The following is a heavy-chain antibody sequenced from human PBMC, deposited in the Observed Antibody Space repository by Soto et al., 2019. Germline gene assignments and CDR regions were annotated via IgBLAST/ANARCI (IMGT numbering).Heavy chain of an antibody. Sequence: EVQLVESGGGLVQPGGSLRLSCAASGFTFSSYSMNWVRQAPGKGLEWVSYISSSSSTIYYAVSVKGRFTISRDNAKNSRYLQLNSLRAEDTAVYYWAREYCSSTSCLNWFDPWGQGTLVTVSS. V-gene: IGHV3-48*01. J-gene: IGHJ5*02. D-gene: IGHD2-2*01. CDR1: GFTFSSYS. CDR2: ISSSSSTI. CDR3: AREYCSSTSCLNWFDP.